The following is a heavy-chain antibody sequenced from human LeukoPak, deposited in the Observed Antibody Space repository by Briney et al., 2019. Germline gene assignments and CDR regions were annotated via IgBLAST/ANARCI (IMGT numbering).Heavy chain of an antibody. CDR2: ISAYNGNT. CDR1: GYTFTSYG. J-gene: IGHJ4*02. CDR3: ARVLRYYDSFPTGGDY. D-gene: IGHD3-9*01. V-gene: IGHV1-18*01. Sequence: ASVKVSCKASGYTFTSYGISWVRQAPGQALEWMGWISAYNGNTNYAQKLQGRVTMTTDTSTSTAYMELRSLRSDDTAVYYCARVLRYYDSFPTGGDYWRQGTLVTVSS.